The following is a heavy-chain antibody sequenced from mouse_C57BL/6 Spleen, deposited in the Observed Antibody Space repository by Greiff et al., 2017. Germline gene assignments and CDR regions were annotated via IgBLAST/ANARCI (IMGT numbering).Heavy chain of an antibody. J-gene: IGHJ4*01. CDR3: ARDFSDYLGYAMDY. D-gene: IGHD2-13*01. V-gene: IGHV3-6*01. CDR2: ISYDGSN. CDR1: GYSITSGYY. Sequence: EVHLVESGPGLVKPSQSLSLTCSVTGYSITSGYYWNWIRQFPGNKLEWMGYISYDGSNNYNPSLKNRISITRDTSKNQFFLKLNSVTTEDTATYYCARDFSDYLGYAMDYWGQGTSVTVSS.